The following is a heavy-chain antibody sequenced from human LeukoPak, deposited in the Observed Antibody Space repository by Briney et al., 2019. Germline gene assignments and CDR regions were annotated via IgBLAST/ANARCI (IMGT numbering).Heavy chain of an antibody. V-gene: IGHV3-23*01. D-gene: IGHD4-17*01. CDR1: GFTFSSYA. J-gene: IGHJ5*02. CDR2: ISISGGTT. Sequence: GGSLRLSCAASGFTFSSYAMSWVRQAPGKGLESVSTISISGGTTYYADSVKGRFTISRDNSRNTLYLQMSSLRADDTAVYFCAITRETVTSAWGRGILVAVSS. CDR3: AITRETVTSA.